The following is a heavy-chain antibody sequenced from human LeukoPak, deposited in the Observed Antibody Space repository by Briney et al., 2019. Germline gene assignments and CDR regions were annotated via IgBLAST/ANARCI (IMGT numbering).Heavy chain of an antibody. D-gene: IGHD1-26*01. CDR2: IEQDGSEK. J-gene: IGHJ3*02. CDR1: GFTFSSYW. V-gene: IGHV3-7*01. CDR3: ARESGSSGMDI. Sequence: GGSLRLSCAASGFTFSSYWMYWVRQAPGKWLEWVASIEQDGSEKYYVDSVKGRFTISRDNAKNSLFLQMNSLRAEDTAVYYCARESGSSGMDIWGQGTMVTVSS.